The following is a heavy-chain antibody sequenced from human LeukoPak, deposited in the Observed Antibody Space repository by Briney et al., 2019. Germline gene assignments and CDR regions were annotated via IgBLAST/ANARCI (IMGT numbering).Heavy chain of an antibody. Sequence: PGGSLRLSCAASGFTFSSYAMSWVRQAPGKGLEWVSAISGSGGSTYYADSVKGRFTISRDNSKNTLYPQMNSLRAEDTAVYYCAKSELGIDYFDYWGQGTLVTVSS. D-gene: IGHD7-27*01. J-gene: IGHJ4*02. CDR1: GFTFSSYA. CDR3: AKSELGIDYFDY. CDR2: ISGSGGST. V-gene: IGHV3-23*01.